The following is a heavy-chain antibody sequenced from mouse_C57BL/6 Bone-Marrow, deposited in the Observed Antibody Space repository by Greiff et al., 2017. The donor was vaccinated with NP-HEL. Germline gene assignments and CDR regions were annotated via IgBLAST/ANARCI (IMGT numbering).Heavy chain of an antibody. CDR1: GYSFTGYY. Sequence: EVQLQESGPELVKPGASVKISCKASGYSFTGYYMNWVKQSPEKSLEWIGEINPSTGGTTYNQKFKAKATLTVDKSSSTAYMQLKSLTSEDSAVYYCARGLNYGSFHWYFDVWGTGTTVTVSS. CDR2: INPSTGGT. CDR3: ARGLNYGSFHWYFDV. J-gene: IGHJ1*03. V-gene: IGHV1-42*01. D-gene: IGHD1-1*01.